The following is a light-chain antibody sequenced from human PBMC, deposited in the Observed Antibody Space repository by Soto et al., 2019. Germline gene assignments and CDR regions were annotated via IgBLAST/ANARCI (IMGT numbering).Light chain of an antibody. Sequence: ILMTQSPATLSVSPGERATLSCRASESVAGHLAWYQQKPGQAPRLLIHGASIRATGIPVRFSGSGSGTEFTLTISSLQSEDFAVYYCQQYDGWPRTFGQGTKVDI. CDR2: GAS. CDR3: QQYDGWPRT. CDR1: ESVAGH. J-gene: IGKJ1*01. V-gene: IGKV3-15*01.